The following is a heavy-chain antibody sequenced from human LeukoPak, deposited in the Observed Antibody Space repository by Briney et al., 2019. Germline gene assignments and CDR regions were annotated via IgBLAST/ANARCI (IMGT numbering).Heavy chain of an antibody. CDR1: GGSFSGYY. Sequence: SETLSLTCAVYGGSFSGYYWSWIRQPPGKGLEWIGYIYYSGSTNYNPSLKSRVTISVDTSKNQFSLKLSSVTAADTAVYYCARDRRIAARQSVFDYWGQGTLVTVSS. D-gene: IGHD6-6*01. CDR2: IYYSGST. J-gene: IGHJ4*02. CDR3: ARDRRIAARQSVFDY. V-gene: IGHV4-59*01.